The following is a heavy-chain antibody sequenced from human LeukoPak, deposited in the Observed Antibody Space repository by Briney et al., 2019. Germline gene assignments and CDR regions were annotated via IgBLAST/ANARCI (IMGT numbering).Heavy chain of an antibody. J-gene: IGHJ4*02. CDR1: GYTFTTYG. CDR2: ISASKGNT. CDR3: ARRRLGSGGWFPFDY. V-gene: IGHV1-18*01. D-gene: IGHD2-15*01. Sequence: ASVKVSCKASGYTFTTYGISCVRQAPGQGLEWMGWISASKGNTNYAQKFQDRVSLTTDTSTSTAYMELRSLTSDDTAVYYCARRRLGSGGWFPFDYWGQGTLVTVSS.